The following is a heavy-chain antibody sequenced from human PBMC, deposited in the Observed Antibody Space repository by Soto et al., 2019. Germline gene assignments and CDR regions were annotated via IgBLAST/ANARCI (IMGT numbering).Heavy chain of an antibody. Sequence: EQLVESGGGWVKPGGSLRLSCAASGFTFSDYSIAWIRQAPGKGLEWISYISSTGIYKRYADSVKGRFTIARDNANNSLVLQMNSLRADDTAVYYCVRDLYGSGTSLRGWFDPWGQGTLVTVSS. CDR3: VRDLYGSGTSLRGWFDP. CDR2: ISSTGIYK. V-gene: IGHV3-11*06. D-gene: IGHD3-10*01. CDR1: GFTFSDYS. J-gene: IGHJ5*02.